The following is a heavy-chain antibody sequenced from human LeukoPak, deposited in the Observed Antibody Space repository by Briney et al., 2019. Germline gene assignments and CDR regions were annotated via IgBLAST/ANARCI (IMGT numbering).Heavy chain of an antibody. J-gene: IGHJ6*02. CDR2: INSDGSAT. Sequence: GRSLRLSCAASGFTFSGYGMHWVRQVPGKGLLWVSRINSDGSATIYADSVRGRFTISRDNAKNTLYLQMSGLRVEDTAVYHCASDSPYYGMDVWGQGTTVTVSS. CDR3: ASDSPYYGMDV. V-gene: IGHV3-74*01. CDR1: GFTFSGYG.